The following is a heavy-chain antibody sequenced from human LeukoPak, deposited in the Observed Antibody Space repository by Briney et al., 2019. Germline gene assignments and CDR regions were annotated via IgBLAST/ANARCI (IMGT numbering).Heavy chain of an antibody. J-gene: IGHJ5*02. CDR2: IRSNSDGGTI. CDR1: GFSFSDHY. D-gene: IGHD3-22*01. Sequence: GGSLRLSCAASGFSFSDHYIDWVRQAPGEGLEWVGRIRSNSDGGTIDYAAPVKGRFTLSRDDSKTMLYLQMNSLQTEDTAVYYCATDFYDSTWGQGTLVTVSS. V-gene: IGHV3-15*07. CDR3: ATDFYDST.